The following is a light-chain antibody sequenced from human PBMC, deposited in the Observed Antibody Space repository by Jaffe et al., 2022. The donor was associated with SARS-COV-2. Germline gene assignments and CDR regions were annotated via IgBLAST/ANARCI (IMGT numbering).Light chain of an antibody. CDR2: LGS. J-gene: IGKJ2*01. Sequence: DIVMTQSPLSLPVTPGEPASISCRSSQSLLHSNGYNYFDWYLQKPGQSPQLLIYLGSNRASGVPDRFSGSGSRSDFTLKISRVEAEDVGVYYCMQVLQTPQTFGQGTKLEIK. V-gene: IGKV2-28*01. CDR3: MQVLQTPQT. CDR1: QSLLHSNGYNY.